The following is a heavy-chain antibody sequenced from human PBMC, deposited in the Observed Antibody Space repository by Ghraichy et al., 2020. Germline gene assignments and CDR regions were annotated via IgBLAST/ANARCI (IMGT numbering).Heavy chain of an antibody. J-gene: IGHJ4*02. CDR3: ARERGSSSWYSLDY. D-gene: IGHD6-13*01. CDR2: IYSGGST. V-gene: IGHV3-53*01. CDR1: GFTVSSNY. Sequence: GESLNISCAASGFTVSSNYMSWVRQAPGKGLEWVSVIYSGGSTYYADSVKGRFTIFRDNSKNTLYLQMNSLRAEDTAVYYCARERGSSSWYSLDYWGQGTLVTVSS.